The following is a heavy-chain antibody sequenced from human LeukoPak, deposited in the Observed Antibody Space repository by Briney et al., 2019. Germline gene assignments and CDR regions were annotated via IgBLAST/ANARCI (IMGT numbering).Heavy chain of an antibody. CDR3: AKEGDYPILTYDS. CDR2: VKQDGSEK. D-gene: IGHD4-17*01. J-gene: IGHJ5*01. Sequence: GGSLRLSCAASGFTFSSHWMNWLRQAPGKGLEWVANVKQDGSEKYYVDSVKGRFTISRDNVKNSLYLQMNSLRAEDTAVYYCAKEGDYPILTYDSWGQGALVTVSS. CDR1: GFTFSSHW. V-gene: IGHV3-7*01.